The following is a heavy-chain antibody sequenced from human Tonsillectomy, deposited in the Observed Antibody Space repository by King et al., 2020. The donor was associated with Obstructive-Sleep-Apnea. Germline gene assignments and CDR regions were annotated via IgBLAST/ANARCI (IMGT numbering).Heavy chain of an antibody. CDR3: ARRLSFYYSDSSGHFDY. CDR2: IFYTGIT. V-gene: IGHV4-39*07. J-gene: IGHJ4*01. Sequence: LQLQESGPGLVKSSETLSLACTVSGGSISSSSGYYWDWIRQPPGKGLEWIGAIFYTGITYYKPSLKTRVTISVDTSKNQFSLSLSSVTAADTAMYYCARRLSFYYSDSSGHFDYWGHGTLVTVSS. CDR1: GGSISSSSGYY. D-gene: IGHD3-22*01.